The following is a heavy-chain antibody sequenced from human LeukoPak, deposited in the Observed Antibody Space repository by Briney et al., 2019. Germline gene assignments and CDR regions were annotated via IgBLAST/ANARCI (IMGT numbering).Heavy chain of an antibody. J-gene: IGHJ4*01. V-gene: IGHV4-38-2*02. D-gene: IGHD2-15*01. CDR1: NFPIRGDYY. CDR2: IYDSGST. Sequence: SETLSLTCTVSNFPIRGDYYWGWIRQPPGRRLEWIGSIYDSGSTYYNPSLRRRVTISVDTPKNQFSLKLNSLTAADTAVYYCARVKIVVGVVDKWGQGTLVTVSS. CDR3: ARVKIVVGVVDK.